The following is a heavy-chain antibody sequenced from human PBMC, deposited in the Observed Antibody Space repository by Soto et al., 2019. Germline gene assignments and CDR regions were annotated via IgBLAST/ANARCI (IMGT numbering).Heavy chain of an antibody. D-gene: IGHD2-15*01. Sequence: EVQLVESGGGLVQPGVSLRLSCAAYGFTFSNYWMYWVRQAPGKGMEWVSRINSDGSVSSYADYVKGRLTISRDNVKNTLYLQMDSLRAEDTAVYYCARGDCVGGTCYSLAGSFYYYMDVCGKGTTVTVFS. CDR3: ARGDCVGGTCYSLAGSFYYYMDV. CDR1: GFTFSNYW. CDR2: INSDGSVS. J-gene: IGHJ6*03. V-gene: IGHV3-74*02.